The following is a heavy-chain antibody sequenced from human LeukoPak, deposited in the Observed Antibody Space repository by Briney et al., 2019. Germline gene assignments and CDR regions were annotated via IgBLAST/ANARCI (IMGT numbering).Heavy chain of an antibody. D-gene: IGHD3-22*01. V-gene: IGHV1-24*01. CDR3: ATGLFPNYYDSSGYYH. CDR1: GYTLTELS. CDR2: FDPEDGET. J-gene: IGHJ5*02. Sequence: ASMKVSCKVSGYTLTELSMHWVRQAPGKGLEWMGGFDPEDGETIYAQKFQGSVTMTEDTSTDTAYMELSSLRSEDTAVYYCATGLFPNYYDSSGYYHWGQGTLVTVSS.